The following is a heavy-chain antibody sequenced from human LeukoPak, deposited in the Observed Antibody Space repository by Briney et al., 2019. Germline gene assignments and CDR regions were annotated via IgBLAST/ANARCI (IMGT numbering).Heavy chain of an antibody. V-gene: IGHV3-7*01. Sequence: GGSLRLSCAASGFTFSNYWMTWVRQAPGKGLEWVANIKQDGSEKYYVDSAKGRFTISRDNAKNSLYLQMNSLRAEDTAVYYCARCGYSHGYGWGGGYYYYYMDVWGKGTTVTVSS. D-gene: IGHD5-18*01. CDR1: GFTFSNYW. CDR3: ARCGYSHGYGWGGGYYYYYMDV. J-gene: IGHJ6*03. CDR2: IKQDGSEK.